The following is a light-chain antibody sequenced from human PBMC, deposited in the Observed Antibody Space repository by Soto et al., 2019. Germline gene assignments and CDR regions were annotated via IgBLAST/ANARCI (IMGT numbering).Light chain of an antibody. V-gene: IGKV3-20*01. CDR3: QQSGDYLLT. J-gene: IGKJ4*01. CDR2: HAS. Sequence: ENVLTQSPGTLSLSPGERATLSCRASQSVSNSYLAWYQQRPGQTPRLLIYHASNRATDVQDRFSGSGSGTDFTLTITRLEPEDFAEHYCQQSGDYLLTFGVGKKVEIK. CDR1: QSVSNSY.